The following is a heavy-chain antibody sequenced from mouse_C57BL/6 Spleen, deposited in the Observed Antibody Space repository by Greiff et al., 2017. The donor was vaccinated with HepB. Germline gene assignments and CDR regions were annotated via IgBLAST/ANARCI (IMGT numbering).Heavy chain of an antibody. V-gene: IGHV1-55*01. J-gene: IGHJ4*01. Sequence: VQLQESGAELVKPGASVKMSCKASGYTFTSYWITWVKQRPGQGLEWIGDIYPGSGSTNYNEKFKSKATLTVDTSSSTAYMQLSSLTSEDSAVYYCARITTVVAKDYAMDYWGQGTSVTVSS. CDR1: GYTFTSYW. D-gene: IGHD1-1*01. CDR3: ARITTVVAKDYAMDY. CDR2: IYPGSGST.